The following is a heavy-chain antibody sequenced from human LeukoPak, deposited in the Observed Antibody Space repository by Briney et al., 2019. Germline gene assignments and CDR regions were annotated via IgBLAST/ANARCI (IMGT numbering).Heavy chain of an antibody. CDR2: IHNSGTI. V-gene: IGHV4-34*01. D-gene: IGHD3-10*01. CDR1: GGPFSGYY. Sequence: SETLSLTCAVSGGPFSGYYWSWIRQPPGKGLEWIGEIHNSGTINYNPSLKSRVTISEDTSKNQFYLNLSSVTAADTAVYYCARHLRYGSGSLDYWGQGTLVTVSS. J-gene: IGHJ4*02. CDR3: ARHLRYGSGSLDY.